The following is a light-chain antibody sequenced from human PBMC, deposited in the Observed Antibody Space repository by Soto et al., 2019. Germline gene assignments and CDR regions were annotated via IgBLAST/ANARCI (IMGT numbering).Light chain of an antibody. CDR1: QSISSW. CDR3: QQYNSYST. J-gene: IGKJ2*01. CDR2: DAS. Sequence: DIQMTQSPSTLSASVGDRVTITCRASQSISSWLAWYQQKPGKAPKLLIYDASRLESGVTSRFSGSGSGTEFTLTSSSLQPDDFATYYCQQYNSYSTFGQGTKLEIK. V-gene: IGKV1-5*01.